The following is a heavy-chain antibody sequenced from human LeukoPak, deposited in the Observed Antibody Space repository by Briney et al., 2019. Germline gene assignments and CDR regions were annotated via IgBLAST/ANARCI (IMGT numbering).Heavy chain of an antibody. CDR2: ISGSGGST. CDR3: AKTNTSMVAPYYYGMDV. V-gene: IGHV3-23*01. Sequence: GGSLRLSCAASGFTLSPYAMTWVRQAPVKGLEWVSGISGSGGSTYYADSVKGRFTISRDNSKKTLYLQMNSLRAEDTAVYYCAKTNTSMVAPYYYGMDVWGQGTTVTVSS. CDR1: GFTLSPYA. D-gene: IGHD5-18*01. J-gene: IGHJ6*02.